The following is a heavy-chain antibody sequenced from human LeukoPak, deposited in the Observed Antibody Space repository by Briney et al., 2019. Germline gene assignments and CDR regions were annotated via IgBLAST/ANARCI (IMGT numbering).Heavy chain of an antibody. Sequence: PSETLSLTCTGSGGSISSYYWSWIRQPPGKGLEWIGYIYYSGSTNYNPSLKSRVTISVDTSKNQFSLKLSSVTAADTAVYYCARLSRYFDVDYWGQGTLVTVSS. CDR1: GGSISSYY. D-gene: IGHD3-9*01. J-gene: IGHJ4*02. V-gene: IGHV4-59*08. CDR2: IYYSGST. CDR3: ARLSRYFDVDY.